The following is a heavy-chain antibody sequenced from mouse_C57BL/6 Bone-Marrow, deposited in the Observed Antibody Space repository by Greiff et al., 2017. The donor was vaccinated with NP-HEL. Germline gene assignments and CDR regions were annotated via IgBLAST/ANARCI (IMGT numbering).Heavy chain of an antibody. J-gene: IGHJ3*01. D-gene: IGHD2-5*01. CDR2: INYDGSST. CDR3: AREDSNYVFAY. Sequence: EVKLVESEGGLVQPGSSMKLSCTASGFTFSDYYMAWVRQVPEKGLEWVANINYDGSSTYYLDSLKSRFIISRDNAKNILYLQMSSLKSEDTATYYCAREDSNYVFAYWGRGTLVTVSA. V-gene: IGHV5-16*01. CDR1: GFTFSDYY.